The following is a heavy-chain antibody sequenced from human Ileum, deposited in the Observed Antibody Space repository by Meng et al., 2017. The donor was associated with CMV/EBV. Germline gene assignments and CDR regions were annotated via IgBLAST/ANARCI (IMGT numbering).Heavy chain of an antibody. J-gene: IGHJ6*02. CDR1: GFTFSSYW. CDR2: IKSDGRTT. Sequence: GESLKISCAASGFTFSSYWMDWVRQGPGKGLVWVSHIKSDGRTTTYADSVKGRFTISRDNAKNTLYLKMNSLRVEDTGVYYCARDSPYSASGIPAPQLFRYGMDVWGQGTMVTVSS. V-gene: IGHV3-74*01. CDR3: ARDSPYSASGIPAPQLFRYGMDV. D-gene: IGHD3-10*01.